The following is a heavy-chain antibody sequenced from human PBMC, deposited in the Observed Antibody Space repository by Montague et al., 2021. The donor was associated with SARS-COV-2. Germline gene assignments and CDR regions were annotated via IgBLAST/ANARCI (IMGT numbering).Heavy chain of an antibody. CDR3: ARDGEIVAVGYYFDS. V-gene: IGHV3-74*01. CDR1: GFTFSSYW. J-gene: IGHJ4*02. Sequence: SLRLSCAASGFTFSSYWMYWVRQAPGKGLVWVSHISSDGSRRRYEDSVKGRFTISRDNAKNTLYLQMNSLRAEDTAVYYCARDGEIVAVGYYFDSWGQGTLVTASS. D-gene: IGHD3-22*01. CDR2: ISSDGSRR.